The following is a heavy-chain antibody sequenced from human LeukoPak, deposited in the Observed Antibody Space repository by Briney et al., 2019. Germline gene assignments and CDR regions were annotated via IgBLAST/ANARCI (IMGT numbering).Heavy chain of an antibody. D-gene: IGHD6-13*01. V-gene: IGHV3-7*03. CDR3: ARSIPYGTTWYGRSDY. CDR1: GFPFSSYS. J-gene: IGHJ4*02. CDR2: IKPDGTTK. Sequence: GGSLRLSCAASGFPFSSYSMTWVRQAPGKGLEWVANIKPDGTTKFYVDSVKGRFSISRDNALNSLYLQMNSLRAEDTAIYYCARSIPYGTTWYGRSDYWGQGTLVTVSS.